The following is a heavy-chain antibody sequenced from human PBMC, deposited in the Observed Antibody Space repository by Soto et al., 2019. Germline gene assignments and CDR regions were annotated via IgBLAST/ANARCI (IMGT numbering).Heavy chain of an antibody. CDR3: ARDQVTILLGLLEY. Sequence: QVQLVESGGGVGQPGRSLRLSCAASGLTFSSYGMHWVRQAPGKGLEWVAVISYDGTNKYYADSVKGRFTISRDNSKNTLYLQMSSLRAEDTAVYYCARDQVTILLGLLEYWGQGTLVTVSS. D-gene: IGHD4-17*01. CDR1: GLTFSSYG. V-gene: IGHV3-33*05. J-gene: IGHJ4*02. CDR2: ISYDGTNK.